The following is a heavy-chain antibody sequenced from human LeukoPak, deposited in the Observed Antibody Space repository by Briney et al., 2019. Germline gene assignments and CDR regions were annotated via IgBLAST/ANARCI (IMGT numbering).Heavy chain of an antibody. CDR1: GLTSICNS. V-gene: IGHV3-21*04. Sequence: GGSLRLSCAISGLTSICNSMNWVRQAPGKGLEWVLTISCRGDNIYYADSFKGRFTTSRDNAKSSLYLQMTSLRADDTAVYYCSRDSALAAFNYWGQGTLVTVSS. CDR2: ISCRGDNI. CDR3: SRDSALAAFNY. J-gene: IGHJ4*02. D-gene: IGHD6-19*01.